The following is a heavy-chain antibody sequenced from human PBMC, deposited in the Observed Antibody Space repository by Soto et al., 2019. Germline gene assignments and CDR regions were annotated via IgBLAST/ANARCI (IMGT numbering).Heavy chain of an antibody. CDR1: GYTFTSYA. Sequence: QVQLVQSGAEVKKPGASVKVSCKASGYTFTSYAMHWVRQAPGQRLEWMGWINAGNGNTKYSQKFQGRVTITRDTSASTAYMEMSSLRSEVTAVYYCAMGMIAVAGPYYYYYGMDVWGQGTTVTVSS. CDR2: INAGNGNT. J-gene: IGHJ6*02. D-gene: IGHD6-19*01. V-gene: IGHV1-3*01. CDR3: AMGMIAVAGPYYYYYGMDV.